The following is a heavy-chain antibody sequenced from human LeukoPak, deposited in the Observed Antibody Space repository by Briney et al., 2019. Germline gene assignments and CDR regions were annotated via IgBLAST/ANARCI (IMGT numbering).Heavy chain of an antibody. CDR1: GYTFTSYG. J-gene: IGHJ4*02. CDR2: ISAYNGNT. CDR3: ARDFFHGSGSYYHFDY. D-gene: IGHD3-10*01. Sequence: ASVKVSCKASGYTFTSYGISWVRQAPGQGLEWMGWISAYNGNTNYAQKLQGRVTMTTDTSTSTAYMELRSLRSDDTAVYYCARDFFHGSGSYYHFDYWGQGTLVTVSS. V-gene: IGHV1-18*01.